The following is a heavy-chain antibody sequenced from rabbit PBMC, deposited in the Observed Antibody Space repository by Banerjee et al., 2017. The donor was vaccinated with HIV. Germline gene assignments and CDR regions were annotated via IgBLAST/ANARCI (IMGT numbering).Heavy chain of an antibody. Sequence: QQQLEESGGGLVKPGGTLTLTCKASGFSFSSYYYMYWVRQAPGKGLEWIGFIDTNTGKTFYASWAKGRFTISKTSPTTVTLQMTSLTVADTATYLCAGSLVDNANLWGPGTLVTVS. CDR2: IDTNTGKT. CDR1: GFSFSSYYY. D-gene: IGHD1-1*01. J-gene: IGHJ4*01. CDR3: AGSLVDNANL. V-gene: IGHV1S45*01.